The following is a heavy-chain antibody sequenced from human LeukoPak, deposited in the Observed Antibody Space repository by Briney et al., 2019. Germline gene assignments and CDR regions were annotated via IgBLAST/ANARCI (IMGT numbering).Heavy chain of an antibody. D-gene: IGHD6-19*01. CDR1: GFSVSGNY. CDR3: ARPPLFIAVAGNAFDI. V-gene: IGHV3-66*04. Sequence: GGSLRLSCAVFGFSVSGNYMSWVRQAPEKGLEWVSVIYSGDSTYYADSVKGRFTISRDNSANTLYLQMNSLRAEDTAVYYCARPPLFIAVAGNAFDIWGQGTMVTVSS. CDR2: IYSGDST. J-gene: IGHJ3*02.